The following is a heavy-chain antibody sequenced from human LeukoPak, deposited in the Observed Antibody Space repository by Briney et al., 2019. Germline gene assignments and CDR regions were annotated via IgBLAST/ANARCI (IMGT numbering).Heavy chain of an antibody. J-gene: IGHJ6*02. Sequence: ASVKVSCKASGGTFSSYAISWVRQAPGQGLEWMGGIIPIFGTANYAQKFQGRVTITADESTSTAYMELSSLRSGDTAVYYCARVGIAAAGLYGMDVWGQGTTVTVSS. D-gene: IGHD6-13*01. CDR1: GGTFSSYA. V-gene: IGHV1-69*01. CDR2: IIPIFGTA. CDR3: ARVGIAAAGLYGMDV.